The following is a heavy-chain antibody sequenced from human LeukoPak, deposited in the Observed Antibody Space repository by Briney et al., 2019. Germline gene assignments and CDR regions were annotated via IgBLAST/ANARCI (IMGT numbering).Heavy chain of an antibody. Sequence: SLRPSCAASGFTFSNFYMPWIGQAPGKGLKMIPYISRSSTTIYYEDSVRGRFIISRDNANNSLYLQMNSLRAEYAAVYYCARAYCGGDCYSGQPVPGSWFDPWGQGTLVTVSS. CDR3: ARAYCGGDCYSGQPVPGSWFDP. V-gene: IGHV3-11*01. CDR2: ISRSSTTI. CDR1: GFTFSNFY. J-gene: IGHJ5*02. D-gene: IGHD2-21*02.